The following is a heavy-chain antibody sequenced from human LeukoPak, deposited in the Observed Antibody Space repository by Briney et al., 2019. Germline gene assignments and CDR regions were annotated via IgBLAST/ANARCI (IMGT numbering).Heavy chain of an antibody. CDR2: ISSSSSYI. D-gene: IGHD6-19*01. CDR3: ATLSYSSGWYGGKIDH. J-gene: IGHJ4*02. V-gene: IGHV3-21*01. CDR1: GFTFSSYS. Sequence: GGSLRLSCAASGFTFSSYSMNWVRQAPGKGLEWVSSISSSSSYIYYADSVKGRFTISRDNAKNSLYLQMNSLRAEDTAVYYCATLSYSSGWYGGKIDHWGQGTLVTVSS.